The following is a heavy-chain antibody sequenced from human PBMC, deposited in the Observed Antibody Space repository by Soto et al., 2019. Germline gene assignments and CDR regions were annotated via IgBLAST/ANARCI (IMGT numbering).Heavy chain of an antibody. J-gene: IGHJ6*02. CDR1: GGSVSTGSYH. Sequence: QVQLQESGPGLVRPSETLSLTCTVSGGSVSTGSYHWSWLRQPPGKGLEWIGYIFFTGSAHYNPSLKNRVTISVDTSKDQFSLTLTSVTAADTAVYYCARDGHGMDVWGQGTTVTVSS. CDR3: ARDGHGMDV. V-gene: IGHV4-61*01. CDR2: IFFTGSA.